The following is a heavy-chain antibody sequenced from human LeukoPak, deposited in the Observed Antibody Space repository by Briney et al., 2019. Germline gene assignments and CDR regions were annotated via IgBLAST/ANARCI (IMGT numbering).Heavy chain of an antibody. D-gene: IGHD5-18*01. CDR1: GFTFDDYG. J-gene: IGHJ4*02. V-gene: IGHV3-20*04. Sequence: PGGSLRLSCAASGFTFDDYGMSWVRQAPGKGLEWVSGINWNGGSTGYADSVKGRFTISRDNAKNSLYLQMNSLRAEDTALYYCARGGYSYGYHFIFGQTDHYWGQGTLVTVSS. CDR2: INWNGGST. CDR3: ARGGYSYGYHFIFGQTDHY.